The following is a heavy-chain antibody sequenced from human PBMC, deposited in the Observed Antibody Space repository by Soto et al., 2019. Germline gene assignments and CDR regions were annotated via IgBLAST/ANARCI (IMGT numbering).Heavy chain of an antibody. CDR3: AGTEIVGVPAATTYWFDP. Sequence: QVQLQQWGAGLLKPSETLSHTCAVYGGYFSGYYRGWVRQTPGKGLEWIGEINHSGSTTDNHALKSRVTISVDTSKKHVSLKLSSVTAADTAVDYCAGTEIVGVPAATTYWFDPWGQGTLVTVSS. V-gene: IGHV4-34*01. CDR2: INHSGST. D-gene: IGHD2-2*01. J-gene: IGHJ5*02. CDR1: GGYFSGYY.